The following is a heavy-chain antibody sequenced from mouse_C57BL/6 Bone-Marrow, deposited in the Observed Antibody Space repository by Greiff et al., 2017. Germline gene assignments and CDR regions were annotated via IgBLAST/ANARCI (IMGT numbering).Heavy chain of an antibody. J-gene: IGHJ2*01. D-gene: IGHD1-1*01. Sequence: VQLQQSGPVLVKPGASVKMSCKASGYTFTDYYMNWVKQSHGKSLEWIGVINPYNGGTSYNQKFKGKATLTVDKSSSTAYMELNSLTSEDSAVYYCARDYGSSYEEAYWGQGTTLTVSS. CDR3: ARDYGSSYEEAY. CDR1: GYTFTDYY. CDR2: INPYNGGT. V-gene: IGHV1-19*01.